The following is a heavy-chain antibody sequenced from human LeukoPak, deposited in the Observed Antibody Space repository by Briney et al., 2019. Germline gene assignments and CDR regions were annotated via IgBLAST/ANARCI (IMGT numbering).Heavy chain of an antibody. CDR2: IYYSGST. D-gene: IGHD4-17*01. CDR1: GGSISSGGYY. J-gene: IGHJ3*02. V-gene: IGHV4-31*03. CDR3: ARQDYGDYAAFDI. Sequence: SQTLSLTCTVSGGSISSGGYYWSWIRQHPGKGLEWIGYIYYSGSTYYNPSLKSRVTISVDTSKNQFSLKLSSVTAADTAVYYCARQDYGDYAAFDIWGQGTMVTVSS.